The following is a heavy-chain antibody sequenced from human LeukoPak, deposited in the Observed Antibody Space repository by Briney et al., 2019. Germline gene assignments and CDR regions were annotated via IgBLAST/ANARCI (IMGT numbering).Heavy chain of an antibody. CDR2: TYYRSKWFN. CDR1: GDSVSSSSAT. CDR3: ARDAAGTFDF. V-gene: IGHV6-1*01. Sequence: SQTLSLTCAISGDSVSSSSATWNWFRQSPSRGLEWLGRTYYRSKWFNDYAESVKSRMTINPDTSKNQFSLQLNSVTPEDTFMYYCARDAAGTFDFWGQGTLVTVSS. J-gene: IGHJ4*02. D-gene: IGHD6-19*01.